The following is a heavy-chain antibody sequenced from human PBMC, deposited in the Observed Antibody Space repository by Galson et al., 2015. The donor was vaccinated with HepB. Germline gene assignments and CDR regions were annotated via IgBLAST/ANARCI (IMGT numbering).Heavy chain of an antibody. CDR1: GYRFTSYW. D-gene: IGHD1-26*01. J-gene: IGHJ4*02. CDR2: IYPGDSDT. V-gene: IGHV5-51*01. CDR3: ARHDSGSYYGY. Sequence: QSGAEVEKPGESLKISCKGSGYRFTSYWIGWVRQMPGKGLEWMGIIYPGDSDTRYSPYFQGQVIISVDNSISPAYLQWNSLKASDTAMYYCARHDSGSYYGYWGQGTLVTVSS.